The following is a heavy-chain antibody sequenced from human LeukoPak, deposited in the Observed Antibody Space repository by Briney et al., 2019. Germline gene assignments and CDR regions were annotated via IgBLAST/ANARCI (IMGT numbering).Heavy chain of an antibody. V-gene: IGHV3-74*01. CDR2: INSDGSST. CDR3: AREAGHYDFWSGYSFNWFDP. CDR1: RFTLSSYW. D-gene: IGHD3-3*01. Sequence: GGALRLSCVASRFTLSSYWMHWVRHAPGKGLVWVSRINSDGSSTSYADSVKRRFTISRDNAKNTLYLQMNSLRAEDTAVYYCAREAGHYDFWSGYSFNWFDPWGQGTLVTVSS. J-gene: IGHJ5*02.